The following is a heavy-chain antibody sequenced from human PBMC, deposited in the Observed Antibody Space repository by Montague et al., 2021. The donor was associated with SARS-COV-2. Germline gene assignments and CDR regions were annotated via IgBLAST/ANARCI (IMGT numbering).Heavy chain of an antibody. CDR3: ARLESTRGVIIRGAFHI. J-gene: IGHJ3*02. CDR2: IYYSGSA. Sequence: SETLSLTCSVSGDSINNSRYYWGWIRQPPGKGLEWIGTIYYSGSAYYXPSLKSRVTISVDTSKDQSSLKLNSVTATDTAVYYCARLESTRGVIIRGAFHIWGQGAKVTVSS. D-gene: IGHD3-10*01. V-gene: IGHV4-39*01. CDR1: GDSINNSRYY.